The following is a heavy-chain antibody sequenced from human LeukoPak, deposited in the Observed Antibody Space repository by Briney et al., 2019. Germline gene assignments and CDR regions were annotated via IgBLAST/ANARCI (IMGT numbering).Heavy chain of an antibody. J-gene: IGHJ4*02. CDR3: ARGGKSGYYYGY. Sequence: PGGSLRLSCAASGFTFSSYAMSWVRQAPGKGLEWVSAISGSGGSTYYADSVKGRFTISRDNSKNTLYLQMNSLRAEDTAVYYCARGGKSGYYYGYWGQGTLVTVSS. D-gene: IGHD3-22*01. CDR1: GFTFSSYA. CDR2: ISGSGGST. V-gene: IGHV3-23*01.